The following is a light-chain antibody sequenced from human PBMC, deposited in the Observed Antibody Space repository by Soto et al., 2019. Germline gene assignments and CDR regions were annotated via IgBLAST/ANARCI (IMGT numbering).Light chain of an antibody. CDR2: DAS. V-gene: IGKV1-5*01. J-gene: IGKJ4*01. Sequence: DIQMTQSPSTLSASVGDRVTITCRASQNVFTWLAWYQHRPGKAPKLLISDASILESGVPSRFSGSGSGTEFTHTITSLQSDDFATYYCQEYNSHSFGGGTKVEIK. CDR3: QEYNSHS. CDR1: QNVFTW.